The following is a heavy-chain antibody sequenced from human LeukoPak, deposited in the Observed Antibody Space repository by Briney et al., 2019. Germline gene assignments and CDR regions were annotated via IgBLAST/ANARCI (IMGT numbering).Heavy chain of an antibody. CDR3: ARDSLGAGTVGATSGY. Sequence: PSETLSLTCTVSGGSISSYYWSWIRQPPGKGLEWIGYIYYSGSTNYNPSLKSRVTISVDTSKNQFSLKLSSVTAADTAVYYCARDSLGAGTVGATSGYWGQGTLVNVSS. CDR1: GGSISSYY. CDR2: IYYSGST. J-gene: IGHJ4*02. V-gene: IGHV4-59*12. D-gene: IGHD1-26*01.